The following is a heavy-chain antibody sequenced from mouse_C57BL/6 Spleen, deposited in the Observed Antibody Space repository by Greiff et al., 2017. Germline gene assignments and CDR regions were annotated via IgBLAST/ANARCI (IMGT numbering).Heavy chain of an antibody. CDR3: ARRFLGSYRGMDY. V-gene: IGHV1-26*01. J-gene: IGHJ4*01. CDR1: GYTFTDYY. CDR2: INPNNGGT. Sequence: EVQLQQSGPELVKPGASVKISCKASGYTFTDYYMNWVKQSHGKSLEWIGDINPNNGGTSYNQKFKGKAALTVDKSSSTAYMELRSLTSEDSAVYYCARRFLGSYRGMDYWGQGTSVTVSS. D-gene: IGHD1-1*02.